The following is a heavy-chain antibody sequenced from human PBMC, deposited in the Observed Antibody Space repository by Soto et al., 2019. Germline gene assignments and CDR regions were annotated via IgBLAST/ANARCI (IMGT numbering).Heavy chain of an antibody. V-gene: IGHV1-69*02. J-gene: IGHJ4*02. CDR1: VGTFSSYT. Sequence: QVQLVQSGAEVKKPGSSVKVSCKASVGTFSSYTISWVRQAPGQGLEWMGRIIPILGIANYAQKFQGRVTITGDKHTSTAYMELSSLRSEDTAVYYCARAKGAVGSTTRFDYWGQGTLVTVSS. CDR2: IIPILGIA. D-gene: IGHD1-26*01. CDR3: ARAKGAVGSTTRFDY.